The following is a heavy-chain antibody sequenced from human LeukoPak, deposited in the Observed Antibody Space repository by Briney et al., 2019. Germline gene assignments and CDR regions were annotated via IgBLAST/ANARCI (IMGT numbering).Heavy chain of an antibody. D-gene: IGHD3-10*01. V-gene: IGHV3-23*01. CDR3: AKEEGSFRYYGSGSYNY. CDR1: GFIFSNYA. CDR2: ISGSGGST. J-gene: IGHJ4*02. Sequence: GGSLGLSCAASGFIFSNYAMSWVRQAPGKGLEWVAAISGSGGSTYYADSVKGRFTISRDNSKNTLYLQMNSLRAEDTAVYYCAKEEGSFRYYGSGSYNYWGQGTLVTVSS.